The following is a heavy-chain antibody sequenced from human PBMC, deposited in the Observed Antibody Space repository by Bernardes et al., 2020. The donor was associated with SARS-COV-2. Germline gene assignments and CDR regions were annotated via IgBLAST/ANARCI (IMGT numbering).Heavy chain of an antibody. J-gene: IGHJ6*02. CDR2: IGTAGDT. CDR3: ARGGTGTTYYYYYGMDV. Sequence: GGSLRLSCAASGFTFSSYDMHWVRQATGKCLEWVSAIGTAGDTYYPGSVKGRFTISRENAKNSLYLQMNSLRAGDTAVYYCARGGTGTTYYYYYGMDVWGQGTTVTVSS. CDR1: GFTFSSYD. D-gene: IGHD1-1*01. V-gene: IGHV3-13*01.